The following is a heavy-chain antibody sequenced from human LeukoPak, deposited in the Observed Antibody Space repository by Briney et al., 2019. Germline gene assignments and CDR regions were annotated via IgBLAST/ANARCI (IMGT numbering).Heavy chain of an antibody. J-gene: IGHJ4*02. CDR1: GLTFSSYW. CDR2: INSDGSST. V-gene: IGHV3-74*01. D-gene: IGHD2-15*01. CDR3: VTSYCSGGSCYSASGY. Sequence: GGSLRLSCAASGLTFSSYWMHWVRQAPGKGLVWVSRINSDGSSTSYADSVKGRSTISRDNAKNTLYLQMNSLRAEDSAVYYCVTSYCSGGSCYSASGYWGQGTLVTVSS.